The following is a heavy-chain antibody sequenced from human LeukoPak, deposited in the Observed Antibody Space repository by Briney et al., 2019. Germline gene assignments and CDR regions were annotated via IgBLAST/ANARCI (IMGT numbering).Heavy chain of an antibody. CDR3: AAILTGNYFGL. J-gene: IGHJ4*02. CDR1: GYTFTGYY. Sequence: GASVKVSCKASGYTFTGYYMHWVRQAPGQGLEWMGRINPSSGGTNYAQKFQGRITMTRDTSLSTAYMDLSRLRSDDTAVYYCAAILTGNYFGLWGQGTLVTVSS. CDR2: INPSSGGT. D-gene: IGHD3-9*01. V-gene: IGHV1-2*06.